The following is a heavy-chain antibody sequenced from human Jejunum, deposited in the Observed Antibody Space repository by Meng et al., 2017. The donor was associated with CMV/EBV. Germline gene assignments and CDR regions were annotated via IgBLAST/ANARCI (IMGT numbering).Heavy chain of an antibody. D-gene: IGHD6-13*01. CDR1: GFTFTSYS. CDR2: ISSSSRYI. V-gene: IGHV3-21*01. J-gene: IGHJ5*02. CDR3: ARGESSPDWLDT. Sequence: EVRLVESGGGLVKPGGSLRPSCDASGFTFTSYSMNWVRQAPGKGLEWLTSISSSSRYIFYADSVKGRFTSSRDNAKNSLYLQMVSLRAEDTAVYYCARGESSPDWLDTWGQGTLVTVAS.